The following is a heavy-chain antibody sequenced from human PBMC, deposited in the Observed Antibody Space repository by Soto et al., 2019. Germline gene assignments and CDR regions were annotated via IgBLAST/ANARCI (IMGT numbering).Heavy chain of an antibody. D-gene: IGHD4-17*01. J-gene: IGHJ5*02. Sequence: QITLKESGPTLVKPTQTLTLTCTFSGFSLNTGGVGVGWLRQPPGEALEWLALIYWNDDTRYSPFLKSRLTITKDTSKNRVVLTMTNMDPVDTATYYCAHRGYGDYPRDNWFDPWGQGTLVTVSS. CDR1: GFSLNTGGVG. V-gene: IGHV2-5*01. CDR3: AHRGYGDYPRDNWFDP. CDR2: IYWNDDT.